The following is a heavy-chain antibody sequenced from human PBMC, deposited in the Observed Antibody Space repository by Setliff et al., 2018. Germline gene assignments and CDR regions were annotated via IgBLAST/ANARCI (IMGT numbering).Heavy chain of an antibody. CDR2: IFYTGKS. V-gene: IGHV4-59*12. D-gene: IGHD5-18*01. Sequence: SETLSLTCTVTGGSISPFYWNWIRQSPGKGLEWIGYIFYTGKSSYNPSLKSRVTISVDTSKNQFSLNLQSVTAADTAVYYCARGAYSYGHPVPFDYWGQGTLVTVSS. CDR1: GGSISPFY. CDR3: ARGAYSYGHPVPFDY. J-gene: IGHJ4*02.